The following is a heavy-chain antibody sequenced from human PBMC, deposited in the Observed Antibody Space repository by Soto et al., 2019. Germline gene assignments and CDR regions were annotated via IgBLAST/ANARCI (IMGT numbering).Heavy chain of an antibody. Sequence: GGSLRLSCAASGFTFSGSAMHWVRQASGKGLEWVGRIRSKANSYATAYAASVKGRFTISRDDSKNTAYLQMNSLKTEDTAVYYCMATIDLGDYYGMDVWGQGTTVTVSS. CDR3: MATIDLGDYYGMDV. J-gene: IGHJ6*02. V-gene: IGHV3-73*01. CDR1: GFTFSGSA. CDR2: IRSKANSYAT. D-gene: IGHD5-12*01.